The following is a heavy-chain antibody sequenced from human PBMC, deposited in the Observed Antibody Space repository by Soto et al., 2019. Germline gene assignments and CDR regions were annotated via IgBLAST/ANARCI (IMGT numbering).Heavy chain of an antibody. CDR2: ISRTSSAI. CDR3: ARDGGYSGYDIDY. CDR1: GFTLSSYS. J-gene: IGHJ4*02. D-gene: IGHD5-12*01. V-gene: IGHV3-48*02. Sequence: ESGGGLVQPGGSLRLSCVASGFTLSSYSMNWVRQAPGKGLDWVSYISRTSSAIYYADSVKGRFTISRDNANNSLFLQMNSLRDEDTAVYYCARDGGYSGYDIDYWGQGTLVTVSS.